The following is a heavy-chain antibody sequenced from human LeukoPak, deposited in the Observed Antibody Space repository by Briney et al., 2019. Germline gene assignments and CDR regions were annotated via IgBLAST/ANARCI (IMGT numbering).Heavy chain of an antibody. J-gene: IGHJ5*02. Sequence: SETLSLTCTVSGGSISSYYWSWIRQPPGKGLEWIGYIYHSGSTSYNPSLKSRVTISVDTSKNQFSLKLSSVTAADTAVYYCARGETYYYDSSGYNNWFDPWGQGTLVTVSS. CDR2: IYHSGST. V-gene: IGHV4-59*01. D-gene: IGHD3-22*01. CDR1: GGSISSYY. CDR3: ARGETYYYDSSGYNNWFDP.